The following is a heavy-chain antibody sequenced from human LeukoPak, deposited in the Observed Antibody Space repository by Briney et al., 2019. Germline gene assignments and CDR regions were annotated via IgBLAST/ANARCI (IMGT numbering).Heavy chain of an antibody. CDR2: ITWNSDNI. V-gene: IGHV3-9*03. CDR1: GFTVSSNY. CDR3: AKGGGGRLIYYYYMDV. D-gene: IGHD3-16*01. Sequence: GGSLRLSCAASGFTVSSNYMSWVRQAPGKGLEWVSGITWNSDNIEYADSVKGRFTISRDNAKNSLYLQMNSLRAEDMALYYCAKGGGGRLIYYYYMDVWGKGTTVTVSS. J-gene: IGHJ6*03.